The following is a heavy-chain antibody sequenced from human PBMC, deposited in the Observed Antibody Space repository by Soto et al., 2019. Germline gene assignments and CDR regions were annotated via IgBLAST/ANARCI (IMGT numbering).Heavy chain of an antibody. V-gene: IGHV3-23*01. CDR1: GFTFSTYA. J-gene: IGHJ6*01. CDR3: AKGPISPYGMDV. D-gene: IGHD3-3*01. CDR2: IYSSGDRI. Sequence: EEQLLESGGDLVQPGGSLILSCAASGFTFSTYAMSWVRQAPGKGLEWVSTIYSSGDRIFYADSVKGRFTISRDNSKNTLYLQMNSLGAEDTAVYYCAKGPISPYGMDVWGQGTTVTVSS.